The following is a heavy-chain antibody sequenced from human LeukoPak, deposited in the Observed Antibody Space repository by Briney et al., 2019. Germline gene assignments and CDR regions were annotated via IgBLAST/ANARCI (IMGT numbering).Heavy chain of an antibody. D-gene: IGHD5-18*01. CDR1: GFTFSSYS. Sequence: GGSLRLSCAASGFTFSSYSMNWVRQAPGKGLEWVSYIRSGGSPIYYADSVKGRFTISRDNAKNTLSLQMNSLRAEDTAVYYCARGGGYSYGSFDYWGQGTLVTVSS. J-gene: IGHJ4*02. CDR2: IRSGGSPI. CDR3: ARGGGYSYGSFDY. V-gene: IGHV3-48*01.